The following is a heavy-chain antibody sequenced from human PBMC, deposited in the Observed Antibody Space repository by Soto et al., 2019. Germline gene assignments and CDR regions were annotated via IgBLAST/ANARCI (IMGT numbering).Heavy chain of an antibody. CDR1: GFTFGTYA. J-gene: IGHJ4*02. D-gene: IGHD3-22*01. CDR2: ISTSGATT. Sequence: GGSLRLSCAASGFTFGTYAMNWVRQAPGEGLEWVSTISTSGATTFYADSVKGRFTISRDNSKNTLYLQMNSLRAEDTAVYYCAREQYYYDSSGYSYWGQGTLVTVSS. V-gene: IGHV3-23*01. CDR3: AREQYYYDSSGYSY.